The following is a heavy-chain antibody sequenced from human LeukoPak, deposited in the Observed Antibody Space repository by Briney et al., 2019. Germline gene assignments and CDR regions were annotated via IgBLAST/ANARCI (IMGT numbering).Heavy chain of an antibody. CDR3: ARLGPWIQLWRNQAQPSNWFDP. CDR1: GVSISSSSYY. Sequence: SETLSLTCTVSGVSISSSSYYWGWIRQPPGKGLEWIGSIYYNGSTYYNPSLKSRVTISVDTSKNQFSLRVSSVTAADTAVYYCARLGPWIQLWRNQAQPSNWFDPWGQGTLVTVSS. D-gene: IGHD5-18*01. CDR2: IYYNGST. J-gene: IGHJ5*02. V-gene: IGHV4-39*01.